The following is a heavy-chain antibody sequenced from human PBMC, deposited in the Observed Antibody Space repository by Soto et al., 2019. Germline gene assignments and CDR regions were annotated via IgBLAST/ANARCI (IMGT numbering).Heavy chain of an antibody. V-gene: IGHV1-69*13. Sequence: GASVKVSCKASGGTFSSYAISWVRHAPGHGLEWMGGIIPIFGTANYAQKFQGRVTITADESTSTAYMELSSLRSEDTAVYYCALTEGEYYGGACYSFPPNDAFDIWGQGTMVTVSS. CDR3: ALTEGEYYGGACYSFPPNDAFDI. CDR1: GGTFSSYA. CDR2: IIPIFGTA. D-gene: IGHD2-21*02. J-gene: IGHJ3*02.